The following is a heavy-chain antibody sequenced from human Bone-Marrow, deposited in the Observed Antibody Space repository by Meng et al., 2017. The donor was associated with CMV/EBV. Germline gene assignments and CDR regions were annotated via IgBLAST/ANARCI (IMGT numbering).Heavy chain of an antibody. CDR1: AFTFSTYW. CDR2: INPDGSTT. D-gene: IGHD3-10*01. CDR3: SKDSITMVRRVKAVIHYYFDY. Sequence: GGSLRLSCAASAFTFSTYWMDWVRQVPGKGLAWVSHINPDGSTTNYADSVRGRFTISRDNAKNTLYLQMNSLRAEDTAVYYCSKDSITMVRRVKAVIHYYFDYWGQGTLVTVSS. J-gene: IGHJ4*02. V-gene: IGHV3-74*01.